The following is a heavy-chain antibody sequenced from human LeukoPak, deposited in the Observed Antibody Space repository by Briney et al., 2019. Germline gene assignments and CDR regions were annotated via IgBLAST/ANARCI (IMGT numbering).Heavy chain of an antibody. V-gene: IGHV3-23*01. CDR3: AKDEIYYDFWSGHD. CDR1: GFTFSSYA. J-gene: IGHJ4*02. CDR2: ISGSGGST. Sequence: GGSLRLSCAASGFTFSSYAMSWVRQAPGKGLEWVSAISGSGGSTYYADSVKGRFTISRDNSKNTPYLQMNSLRAEDTAVYYCAKDEIYYDFWSGHDWGQGTLVTVSS. D-gene: IGHD3-3*01.